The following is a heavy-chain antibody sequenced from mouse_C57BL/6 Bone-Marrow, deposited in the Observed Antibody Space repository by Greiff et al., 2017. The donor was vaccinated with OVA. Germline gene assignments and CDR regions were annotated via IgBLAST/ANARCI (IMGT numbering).Heavy chain of an antibody. V-gene: IGHV1-26*01. Sequence: VQLQQSGPELVKPGASVKISCKASGYTFTDYYMNWVKQSHGKSLEWIGDINPNNGGTSYNQKFKGKATLTVDKSSSTAYMELRSLTSDDSAVYYCERWGNSNYHYYAMDYWGKGTSVTVSS. CDR3: ERWGNSNYHYYAMDY. CDR1: GYTFTDYY. CDR2: INPNNGGT. D-gene: IGHD2-5*01. J-gene: IGHJ4*01.